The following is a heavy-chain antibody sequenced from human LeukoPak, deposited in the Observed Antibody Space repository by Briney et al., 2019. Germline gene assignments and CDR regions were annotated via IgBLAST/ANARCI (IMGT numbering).Heavy chain of an antibody. Sequence: SETLSLTCTVSGGSITTYYWTWIRQTPDKGLQFIGSFYHTGSTNYNPSLESAVTISEDTSKNQISLELRSVTAADTADYYCATSIGWPNVFDHWGQGILVTVSS. D-gene: IGHD2-21*01. CDR2: FYHTGST. J-gene: IGHJ4*02. CDR1: GGSITTYY. V-gene: IGHV4-59*01. CDR3: ATSIGWPNVFDH.